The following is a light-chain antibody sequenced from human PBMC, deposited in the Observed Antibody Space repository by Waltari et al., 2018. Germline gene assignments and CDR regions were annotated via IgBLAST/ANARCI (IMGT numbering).Light chain of an antibody. CDR1: QNIGSS. Sequence: EIVMRQSPATLAVSPGDTATLSCRASQNIGSSLAWYQQKPGQAPSPLIYYASTSATGIPARFSGSESGTEFTRTISNLQSEDFAIYYCQQYYNWPPKITFGQGTRL. J-gene: IGKJ5*01. CDR2: YAS. CDR3: QQYYNWPPKIT. V-gene: IGKV3-15*01.